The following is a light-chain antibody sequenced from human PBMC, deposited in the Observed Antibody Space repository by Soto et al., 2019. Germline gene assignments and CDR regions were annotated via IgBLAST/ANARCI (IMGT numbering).Light chain of an antibody. CDR2: DAS. CDR3: QQYNSYSQT. V-gene: IGKV1-5*01. J-gene: IGKJ1*01. Sequence: GDSVAITCRASQNIRNWLAWYQQKPGKAPNPLIYDASSLESGVPSRFSGSGSGTEFTLTISSLQPDDFATYYCQQYNSYSQTFGQGTKVDIK. CDR1: QNIRNW.